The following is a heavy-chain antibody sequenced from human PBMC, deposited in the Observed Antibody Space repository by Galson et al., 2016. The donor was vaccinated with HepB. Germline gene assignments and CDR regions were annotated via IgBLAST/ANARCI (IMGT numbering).Heavy chain of an antibody. D-gene: IGHD3-10*01. CDR3: AREWLGHGMDV. V-gene: IGHV4-59*01. CDR1: GGSIGSYY. Sequence: SETLSLTCTVSGGSIGSYYWNWIRQPPGKGLEWIGYTYSTGRPDYNPSLKSRVTVSVDTSKNQFSLKLSSVTAADTAVYFCAREWLGHGMDVWGKGATVSVSS. CDR2: TYSTGRP. J-gene: IGHJ6*04.